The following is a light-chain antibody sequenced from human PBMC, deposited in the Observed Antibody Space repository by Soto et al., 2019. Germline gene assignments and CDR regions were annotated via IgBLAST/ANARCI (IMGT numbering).Light chain of an antibody. CDR3: QQRSNWPWT. CDR1: SSVSSY. V-gene: IGKV3-11*01. J-gene: IGKJ1*01. Sequence: EIVLTQSPATLSLSPGERASLSCRASSSVSSYLAWYQQKPGQAPRLLIYDASNRATDIPARFSGSGSGTDFTLTISSLEPEDLAVYYCQQRSNWPWTFGQGTKVEIK. CDR2: DAS.